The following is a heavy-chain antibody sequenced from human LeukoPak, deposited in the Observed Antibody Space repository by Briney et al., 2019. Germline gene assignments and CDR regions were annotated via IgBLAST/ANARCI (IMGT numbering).Heavy chain of an antibody. CDR3: AKDSHTGGAQSYFDY. CDR1: GFTFSSYA. D-gene: IGHD7-27*01. V-gene: IGHV3-23*01. CDR2: ISGSGGST. Sequence: GGSLRLSCAASGFTFSSYAMSWVRQAPGKGLEWVSAISGSGGSTYYADSVKGRFTISRDNSKNTLYLQMNSRRAEDTAVYYCAKDSHTGGAQSYFDYWGQGTLVTVSS. J-gene: IGHJ4*02.